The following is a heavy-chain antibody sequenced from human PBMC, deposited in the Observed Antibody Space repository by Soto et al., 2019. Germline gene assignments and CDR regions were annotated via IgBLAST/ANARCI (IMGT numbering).Heavy chain of an antibody. J-gene: IGHJ4*02. D-gene: IGHD2-15*01. CDR3: ARVYCSGGSCSNEGDY. CDR2: IYYSGST. CDR1: GGSISSYY. V-gene: IGHV4-59*01. Sequence: QVQLQESGPGLVKPSETLSLTCTVSGGSISSYYWSWIRQPPGKGLEWIGYIYYSGSTNYNPSLKSRVTISVDTSKNQFSLKLSSVTAADTAVYYCARVYCSGGSCSNEGDYWGQGTLVTVSS.